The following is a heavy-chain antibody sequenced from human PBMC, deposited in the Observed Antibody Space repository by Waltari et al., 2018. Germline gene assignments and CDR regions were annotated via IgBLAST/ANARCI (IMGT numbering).Heavy chain of an antibody. J-gene: IGHJ6*02. CDR3: AAIYYSGTGYHHYYYGLDV. Sequence: ELQLVESGGGLVQPGGSLRLSCAASGFAFRNFWMHWVRQAPGKGLVGVARVSGDATNIMYGGSVDGRFTSSRDNARNTLYLQMNSLRAEDTALYYCAAIYYSGTGYHHYYYGLDVWGQGTTVTVS. V-gene: IGHV3-74*03. CDR1: GFAFRNFW. D-gene: IGHD2-15*01. CDR2: VSGDATNI.